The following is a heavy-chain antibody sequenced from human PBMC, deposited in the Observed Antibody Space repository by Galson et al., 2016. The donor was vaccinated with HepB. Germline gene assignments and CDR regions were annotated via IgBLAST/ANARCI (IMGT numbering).Heavy chain of an antibody. D-gene: IGHD3-22*01. CDR2: IYTTGLT. CDR1: GFSVTSNY. Sequence: SLRLSCAASGFSVTSNYVNWVRRAPGKVLEWVSVIYTTGLTYYADSVRGRLTISRDISQNTVSLHINSLRAEDTAIYYCARGVDRAFDHWGQGTLVTVSS. CDR3: ARGVDRAFDH. V-gene: IGHV3-53*01. J-gene: IGHJ5*02.